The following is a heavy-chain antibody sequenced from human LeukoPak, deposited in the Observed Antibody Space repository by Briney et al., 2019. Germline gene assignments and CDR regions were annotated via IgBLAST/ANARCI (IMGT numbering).Heavy chain of an antibody. CDR3: ARDEVYDYSNYDHEDDYYYYMDV. J-gene: IGHJ6*03. Sequence: GGSLRLSCVASGFTFSDHYMSWIRQAPGKGLEWLSYISNDGTTIYYADSVKGRFTISRDNAKNSLHLQMNSLRAGDTAVYYCARDEVYDYSNYDHEDDYYYYMDVWGKGTTVTVSS. D-gene: IGHD4-11*01. CDR1: GFTFSDHY. CDR2: ISNDGTTI. V-gene: IGHV3-11*04.